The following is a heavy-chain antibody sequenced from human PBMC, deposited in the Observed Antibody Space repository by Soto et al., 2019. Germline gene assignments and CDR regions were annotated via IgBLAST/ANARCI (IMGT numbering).Heavy chain of an antibody. Sequence: SETLSLTFTVSGTSISSYYWSWIRQPPGKGLEWIGYIYYSGSTNYNPTLKSRVNISVDTSKNQFSLKLSSVTAADTAVYYCARDSDCSSTSCDGESYGWFDPWGQGTLVTVSS. CDR3: ARDSDCSSTSCDGESYGWFDP. V-gene: IGHV4-59*01. CDR1: GTSISSYY. CDR2: IYYSGST. D-gene: IGHD2-2*01. J-gene: IGHJ5*02.